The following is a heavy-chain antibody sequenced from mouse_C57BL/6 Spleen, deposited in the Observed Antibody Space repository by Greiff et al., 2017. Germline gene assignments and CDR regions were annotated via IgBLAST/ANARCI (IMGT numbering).Heavy chain of an antibody. J-gene: IGHJ3*01. V-gene: IGHV1-9*01. CDR2: ILPGSGST. Sequence: QVQLQQSGAELMKPGASVKLSCKATGYTFTGYWIEWVKQRPGHGLEWIGEILPGSGSTNYNEKFKGKATFTADTSSTTAYMQLSSLTTEDSAIDYCARLKYYDYDGFAYWGQGTLVTVSA. CDR3: ARLKYYDYDGFAY. D-gene: IGHD2-4*01. CDR1: GYTFTGYW.